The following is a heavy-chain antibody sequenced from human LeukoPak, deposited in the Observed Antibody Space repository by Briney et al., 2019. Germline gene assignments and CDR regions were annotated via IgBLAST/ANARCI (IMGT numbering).Heavy chain of an antibody. CDR1: GYTFTSYY. CDR3: ARGRFKAVAGTGLGY. J-gene: IGHJ4*02. D-gene: IGHD6-19*01. Sequence: GASVKVSCKASGYTFTSYYMHWVRQAPGQGLEWMGIINPSGGSTSYAQKFQGRVTMTRDMSTSTDYMELSSLRSDDTAVYYCARGRFKAVAGTGLGYWGQGTLVTVSS. CDR2: INPSGGST. V-gene: IGHV1-46*01.